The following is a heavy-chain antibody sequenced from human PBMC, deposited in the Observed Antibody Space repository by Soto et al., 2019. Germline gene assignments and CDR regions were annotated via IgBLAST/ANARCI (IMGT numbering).Heavy chain of an antibody. CDR1: GFTFSSYA. V-gene: IGHV3-30-3*01. CDR2: ISYDGSNK. D-gene: IGHD1-7*01. Sequence: QVQLVESGGGVVQPGRSLRLSCAASGFTFSSYAMHWVRQAPGQGLEWVAVISYDGSNKYYADSVKGRFTISRDNSKDTLYMQMNSLRAEDTAVYYCARDQAGTRGQNDAFDSWGQGTMVTVSS. CDR3: ARDQAGTRGQNDAFDS. J-gene: IGHJ3*02.